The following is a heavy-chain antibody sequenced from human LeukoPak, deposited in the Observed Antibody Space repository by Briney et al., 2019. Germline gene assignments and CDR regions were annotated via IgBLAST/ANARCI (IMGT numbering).Heavy chain of an antibody. CDR1: GGTFSSYA. J-gene: IGHJ3*02. CDR3: AREVAGQSI. Sequence: ASVKVSCKASGGTFSSYAISWVRQAPGQGLEWMGRIIPILGIANYAQKFQGRVTITADKSTSTAYMELSSLRSDDTAVYYCAREVAGQSIWGQGTMVTVSS. CDR2: IIPILGIA. D-gene: IGHD6-19*01. V-gene: IGHV1-69*04.